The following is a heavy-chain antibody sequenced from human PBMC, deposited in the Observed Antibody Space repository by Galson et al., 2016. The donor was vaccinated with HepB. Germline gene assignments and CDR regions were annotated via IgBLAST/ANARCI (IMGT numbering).Heavy chain of an antibody. CDR1: GFSFSNSW. CDR2: IKSRHNGGTT. Sequence: LRLSCAASGFSFSNSWMSWVRQAPGKGLEWVGRIKSRHNGGTTDLAAPVKGRFIVSRDDSTNTLYLQMNRLETEDTAVYYCTKEPHFDDWGQGTPVTVFS. V-gene: IGHV3-15*01. CDR3: TKEPHFDD. J-gene: IGHJ4*02.